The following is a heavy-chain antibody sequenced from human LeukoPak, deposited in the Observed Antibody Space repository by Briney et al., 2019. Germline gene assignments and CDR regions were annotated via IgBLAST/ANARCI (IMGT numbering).Heavy chain of an antibody. V-gene: IGHV1-8*01. CDR3: ARAAWVSTSSKYYFDN. J-gene: IGHJ4*02. D-gene: IGHD2-21*01. CDR1: GYTFTSYD. Sequence: GASVKVSYKASGYTFTSYDINWVRQATGQGLEWMGWMNPNSGNTGYAQKFQGRVTMTRNTSISTAYMELSSLRPEDTALYYCARAAWVSTSSKYYFDNWGQGTLVTVSS. CDR2: MNPNSGNT.